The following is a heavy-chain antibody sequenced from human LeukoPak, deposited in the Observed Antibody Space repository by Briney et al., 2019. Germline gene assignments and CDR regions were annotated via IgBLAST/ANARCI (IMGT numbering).Heavy chain of an antibody. CDR3: ARGGGPRQTGGQQLVRVFDY. CDR1: GGSFSGYY. J-gene: IGHJ4*02. CDR2: INHSGST. V-gene: IGHV4-34*01. Sequence: SETLSLTCAVYGGSFSGYYWSWIRQPPGKGLEWIGEINHSGSTNYNPSLKSRVTISVDTSKNQFSLKLSSVTAADTAVYYCARGGGPRQTGGQQLVRVFDYWGQGTLVTVSS. D-gene: IGHD6-13*01.